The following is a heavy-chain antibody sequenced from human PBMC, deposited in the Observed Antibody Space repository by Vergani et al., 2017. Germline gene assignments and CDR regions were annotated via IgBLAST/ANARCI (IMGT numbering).Heavy chain of an antibody. CDR3: ARGDGLGPVYDFWTQNAFDI. D-gene: IGHD3-3*01. V-gene: IGHV4-39*07. CDR1: GGSISSSSYY. Sequence: QLQLQESGPGLVKPSETLSLTCTVSGGSISSSSYYWGWIRQPPGKGLEWIGSIYYSGSTYYNPSLKSRVTISVDTSKNQFSLKLSSVTAADTAVYYCARGDGLGPVYDFWTQNAFDIWGQGTMVTVSS. J-gene: IGHJ3*02. CDR2: IYYSGST.